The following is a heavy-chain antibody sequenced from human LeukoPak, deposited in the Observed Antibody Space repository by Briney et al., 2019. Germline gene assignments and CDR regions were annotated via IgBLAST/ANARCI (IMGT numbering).Heavy chain of an antibody. J-gene: IGHJ4*02. D-gene: IGHD3-22*01. V-gene: IGHV4-38-2*02. CDR2: IYQSGST. CDR1: GYSVNSGSY. CDR3: ASTLRTYYYESNGYYPLDY. Sequence: PSETLSLTCSVSGYSVNSGSYWGWIRQPPGKGLEWIASIYQSGSTYYNPSLKTRVTVSIDTSKNQFSLKLSSVTAADTAVYYCASTLRTYYYESNGYYPLDYWGQGTLVTVSS.